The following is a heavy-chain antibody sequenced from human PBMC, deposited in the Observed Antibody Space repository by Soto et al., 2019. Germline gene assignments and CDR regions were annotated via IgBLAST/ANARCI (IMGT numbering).Heavy chain of an antibody. Sequence: GESLKISCKGSGYSFTSYWISWVRQMPGKGLEWMGRIDPSDSYTNYSPSFQGHVTISADKSISTAYLQWSSLKASDTAMYYCARRVRIAAAGNYYYYGMDVWGQGTTVTVS. J-gene: IGHJ6*02. CDR3: ARRVRIAAAGNYYYYGMDV. CDR2: IDPSDSYT. V-gene: IGHV5-10-1*01. CDR1: GYSFTSYW. D-gene: IGHD6-13*01.